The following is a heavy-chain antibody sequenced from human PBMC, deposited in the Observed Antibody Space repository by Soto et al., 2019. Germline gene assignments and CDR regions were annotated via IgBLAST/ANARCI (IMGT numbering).Heavy chain of an antibody. Sequence: PSETLSLTCTVSGGSISSYYWSWIRQPPGKGLEWIGYIYYSGSTNYNPSLKSRVTISVDTSKNQFSLKLSSVTAADTAVYYCARESGYSGYEPYYFDYWGQGTLVTVSS. V-gene: IGHV4-59*01. CDR3: ARESGYSGYEPYYFDY. D-gene: IGHD5-12*01. CDR1: GGSISSYY. CDR2: IYYSGST. J-gene: IGHJ4*02.